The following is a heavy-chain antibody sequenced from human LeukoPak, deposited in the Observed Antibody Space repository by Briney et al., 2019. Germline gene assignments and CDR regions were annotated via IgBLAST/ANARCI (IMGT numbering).Heavy chain of an antibody. V-gene: IGHV1-69*05. CDR3: ARVAFSKYHYYMDV. Sequence: ASVKVSCKASGGTLSYHAVSWVRRAPGQGLEWMGGIIPLFGSTKYTQKFQGRVTVTTDTSTSTAYMELRSLRSDDTAVYFCARVAFSKYHYYMDVWGKGTTVTVSS. D-gene: IGHD4-11*01. CDR2: IIPLFGST. J-gene: IGHJ6*03. CDR1: GGTLSYHA.